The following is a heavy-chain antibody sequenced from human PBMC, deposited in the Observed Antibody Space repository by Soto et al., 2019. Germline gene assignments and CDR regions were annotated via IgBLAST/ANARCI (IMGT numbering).Heavy chain of an antibody. CDR2: INAGNGNT. V-gene: IGHV1-3*01. CDR1: GYTFTSYA. D-gene: IGHD5-12*01. Sequence: QVQLVQSGAEVKKPGASVKVSCKASGYTFTSYAMHWVRQAPGQRLEWMGWINAGNGNTKYSQKFQGRVTITRDTSASTDYMELSSLRSEDTAVYYCARAQAYSGYDPLAYWGQGTLVTVSS. J-gene: IGHJ4*02. CDR3: ARAQAYSGYDPLAY.